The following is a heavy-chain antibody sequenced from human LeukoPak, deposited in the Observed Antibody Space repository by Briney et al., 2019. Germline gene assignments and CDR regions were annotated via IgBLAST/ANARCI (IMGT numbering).Heavy chain of an antibody. J-gene: IGHJ4*02. CDR3: ARDRIAAAGDSDY. Sequence: ASVKVSCKASGYTFTDYYMHWVRQAPGQGLEWMGWINPNSGGTYYAQKFQGRATMTRDTSNSTAYMELSRLRSDDTAVYYCARDRIAAAGDSDYWGQGTLVTVSS. D-gene: IGHD6-13*01. V-gene: IGHV1-2*02. CDR2: INPNSGGT. CDR1: GYTFTDYY.